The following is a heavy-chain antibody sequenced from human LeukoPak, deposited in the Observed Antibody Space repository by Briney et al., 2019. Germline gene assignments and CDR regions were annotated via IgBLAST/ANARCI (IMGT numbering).Heavy chain of an antibody. CDR3: ARLKRLGYCSSTSCLNWFDP. Sequence: KPSETLSLTCTVSGGSISGYYWSWIRQPPGKGLEWIGEMNHSGSTNYNPSLKSRVTISVDTSKNQFSLKLSSVTAADTAVYYCARLKRLGYCSSTSCLNWFDPWGQGTLVTVSS. D-gene: IGHD2-2*01. CDR2: MNHSGST. CDR1: GGSISGYY. J-gene: IGHJ5*02. V-gene: IGHV4-34*01.